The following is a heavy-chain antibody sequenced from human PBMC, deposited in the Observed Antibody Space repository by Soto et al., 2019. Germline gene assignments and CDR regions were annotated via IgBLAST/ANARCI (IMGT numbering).Heavy chain of an antibody. CDR2: ISPYDGIT. CDR3: ARGDGRGSSGFYYYYGMDV. CDR1: GFTFTNYF. J-gene: IGHJ6*02. Sequence: QVQLVQSGAEVKKPGASVKVSCKASGFTFTNYFFHWVRQAPRQGLEWTGIISPYDGITNYVQSLQGRVTMTSDTSTSTVYMELSSLRSEDTAVYYCARGDGRGSSGFYYYYGMDVWGHGTTVTVSS. V-gene: IGHV1-46*01. D-gene: IGHD6-25*01.